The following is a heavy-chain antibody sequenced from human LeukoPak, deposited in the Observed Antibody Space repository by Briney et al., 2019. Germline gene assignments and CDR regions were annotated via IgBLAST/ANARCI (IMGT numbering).Heavy chain of an antibody. CDR3: AREVYGDYVQN. J-gene: IGHJ1*01. Sequence: SETLSLTCTVSGYSISSGYYWGWIRQPPGKGLEWIGSIYHRGSTYYKPSLKSRVTISVDTSKNQFSLRLSSVTAADTAVYYCAREVYGDYVQNWGQGTLVTVSS. CDR1: GYSISSGYY. V-gene: IGHV4-38-2*02. CDR2: IYHRGST. D-gene: IGHD6-6*01.